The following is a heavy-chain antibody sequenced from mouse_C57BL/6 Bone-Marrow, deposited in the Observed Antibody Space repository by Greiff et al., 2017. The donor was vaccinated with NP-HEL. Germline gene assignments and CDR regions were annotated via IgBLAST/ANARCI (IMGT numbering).Heavy chain of an antibody. CDR2: IYPGDGDT. Sequence: VQLQESGPELVKPGASVKISCKASGYAFSSSWMNWVKQRPGKGLEWIGRIYPGDGDTNYNGKFKGKATLTADKSSSTAYMQLSSLTSEDSAVYFCAVGDGYYGWYFDVWGTGTTVTVSS. CDR1: GYAFSSSW. D-gene: IGHD2-3*01. J-gene: IGHJ1*03. V-gene: IGHV1-82*01. CDR3: AVGDGYYGWYFDV.